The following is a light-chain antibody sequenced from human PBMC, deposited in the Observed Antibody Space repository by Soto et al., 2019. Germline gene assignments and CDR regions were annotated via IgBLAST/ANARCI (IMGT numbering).Light chain of an antibody. CDR1: SSNIGNNY. CDR3: GTWDTRLSAWV. J-gene: IGLJ3*02. V-gene: IGLV1-51*01. CDR2: DNG. Sequence: QSVLTQPPSVSVAPGQRVTISCSGSSSNIGNNYVSWYQHLPGTAPKLLIYDNGNRPSGIPDRFSGSRSGTSATLGITGLQTGDEADYYCGTWDTRLSAWVFGGGTKVTVL.